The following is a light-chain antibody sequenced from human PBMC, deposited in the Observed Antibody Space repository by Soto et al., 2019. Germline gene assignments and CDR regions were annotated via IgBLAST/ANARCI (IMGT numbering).Light chain of an antibody. V-gene: IGKV3D-20*02. CDR1: QTVSSNY. Sequence: EIILTQSPDTLSLSPWERATLSCRASQTVSSNYLAWYQQKPGQAPRLLIYGASRRATGVPARFSGSGSGTEFTLTISSLEPEDFAVYYCQQRSNWPGTFGQGTRWIS. J-gene: IGKJ1*01. CDR3: QQRSNWPGT. CDR2: GAS.